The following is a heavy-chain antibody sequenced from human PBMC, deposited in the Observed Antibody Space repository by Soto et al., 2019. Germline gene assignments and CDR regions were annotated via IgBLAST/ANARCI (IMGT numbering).Heavy chain of an antibody. J-gene: IGHJ3*02. D-gene: IGHD3-9*01. V-gene: IGHV4-34*01. CDR1: GGSFSTYY. Sequence: LSLTCVVSGGSFSTYYYNWIRQSPGKGLEWIGEINHSGNNNYSPSLKSRVTMSLDTSKNQFSLKLTSVTAADTAVYYCARGGSNDWQVAFDIWGQGTMVTVSS. CDR2: INHSGNN. CDR3: ARGGSNDWQVAFDI.